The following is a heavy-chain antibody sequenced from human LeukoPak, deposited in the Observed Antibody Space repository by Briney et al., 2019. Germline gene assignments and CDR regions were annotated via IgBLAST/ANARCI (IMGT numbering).Heavy chain of an antibody. D-gene: IGHD2-2*01. CDR2: IRGDGGST. CDR1: GFTFDDYA. J-gene: IGHJ6*03. CDR3: AKIPAAGYYYYYMDV. V-gene: IGHV3-43*02. Sequence: GRSLRLSCAASGFTFDDYAMHWVRQAPGKGLEWVSLIRGDGGSTYYADSVKGRFTISRDNSKNSLYLQMNSLRTEDTALYYCAKIPAAGYYYYYMDVWGKGTTVTVSS.